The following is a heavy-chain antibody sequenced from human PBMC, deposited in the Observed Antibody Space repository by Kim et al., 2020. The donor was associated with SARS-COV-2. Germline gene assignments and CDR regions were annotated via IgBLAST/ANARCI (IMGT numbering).Heavy chain of an antibody. CDR2: IYHSGST. CDR1: GGSISSGGYS. D-gene: IGHD6-13*01. J-gene: IGHJ5*02. CDR3: ARGGGRAAAGHLNWFDP. Sequence: SETLSLTCAVSGGSISSGGYSWSWIRQPPGKGLEWIGYIYHSGSTYYNPSLKSRVTISVDRSKNQFSLKLSSVTAADTAVYYCARGGGRAAAGHLNWFDPWGQGTLVTVSS. V-gene: IGHV4-30-2*01.